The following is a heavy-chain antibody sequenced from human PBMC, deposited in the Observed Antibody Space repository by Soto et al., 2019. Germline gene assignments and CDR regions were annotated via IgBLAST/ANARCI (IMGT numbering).Heavy chain of an antibody. J-gene: IGHJ4*02. CDR2: INAYNGNT. Sequence: QVQLVQSGAEVKKPGASVKVSCKASGYTFTSYAFSWVRQAPGQGLEWMAWINAYNGNTKYAQKLQGRVTMTTDTPTSTAYVERRSLRSDDTAVYYCARDGPPMDYWGQGTLVTVPS. V-gene: IGHV1-18*01. D-gene: IGHD2-2*01. CDR3: ARDGPPMDY. CDR1: GYTFTSYA.